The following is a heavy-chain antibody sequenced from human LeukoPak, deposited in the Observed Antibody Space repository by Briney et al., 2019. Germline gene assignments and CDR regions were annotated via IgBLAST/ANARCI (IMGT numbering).Heavy chain of an antibody. CDR1: GFTLSNHW. CDR3: ARDYDYVWGSYPLDY. Sequence: PGGSLRLSCAASGFTLSNHWMTWVRQVPGRGPEWVANVNRDGSETYYLDSVKGRFTISRDNAKNSLYLQMNSLRAEDTAVYYCARDYDYVWGSYPLDYWGQGTLVTVSS. V-gene: IGHV3-7*01. J-gene: IGHJ4*02. CDR2: VNRDGSET. D-gene: IGHD3-16*02.